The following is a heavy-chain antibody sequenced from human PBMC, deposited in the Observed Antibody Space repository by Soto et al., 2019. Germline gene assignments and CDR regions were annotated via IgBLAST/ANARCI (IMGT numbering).Heavy chain of an antibody. D-gene: IGHD3-10*01. J-gene: IGHJ3*02. CDR2: INAGSGNT. V-gene: IGHV1-3*01. CDR1: GDTFSSYT. CDR3: AKVKGVLWFGELAPIDALDI. Sequence: ASVKGSCTVAGDTFSSYTLTWLCHAPEQSLERMGWINAGSGNTKYSQNFQGRVSITRDTSKNQFSLKLSSVTAADTAMYYSAKVKGVLWFGELAPIDALDIWGQGTRVTVSS.